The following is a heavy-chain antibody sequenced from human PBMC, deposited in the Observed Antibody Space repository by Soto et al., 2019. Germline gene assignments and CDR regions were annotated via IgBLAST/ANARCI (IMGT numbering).Heavy chain of an antibody. V-gene: IGHV1-69*13. CDR2: IITFFKAT. J-gene: IGHJ6*02. CDR3: ARDVSINYYDGTFSYYAMDV. CDR1: GGSFDSHA. D-gene: IGHD3-16*01. Sequence: SVKVSCKASGGSFDSHAISWVRQAPGQGLEWMGGIITFFKATNYAQKFQGRVTITADDSTSTAYLDVHSLRSEDTAVYYCARDVSINYYDGTFSYYAMDVGGQGTTVTVSS.